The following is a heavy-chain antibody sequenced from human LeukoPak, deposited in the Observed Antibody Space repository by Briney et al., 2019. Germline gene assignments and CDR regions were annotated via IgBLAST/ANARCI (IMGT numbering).Heavy chain of an antibody. J-gene: IGHJ4*02. D-gene: IGHD5/OR15-5a*01. V-gene: IGHV3-30*18. CDR3: ANVSPPFDY. CDR2: ISYDGSNK. Sequence: GGSLRLSCAASGFTFSSYGMHWVRQAPGKGLEWEAVISYDGSNKYYADSVKGRFTISRDNSKNTLYLQMNSPRAEDTAVYYCANVSPPFDYWGQGTLVTVSS. CDR1: GFTFSSYG.